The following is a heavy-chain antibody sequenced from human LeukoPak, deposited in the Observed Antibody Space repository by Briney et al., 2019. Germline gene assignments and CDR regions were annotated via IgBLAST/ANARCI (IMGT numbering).Heavy chain of an antibody. D-gene: IGHD3-16*01. V-gene: IGHV1-24*01. CDR2: FDPEDGET. Sequence: GASVKVSCKVSGYTLNKLSMHWVRQAPGKGLEWMGGFDPEDGETIYAQKFQGRVTMTEDTSTDTAYMELTSLRSDDTAVYYCAKGDSGYYYYYMDVWGKGTTVTVSS. J-gene: IGHJ6*03. CDR3: AKGDSGYYYYYMDV. CDR1: GYTLNKLS.